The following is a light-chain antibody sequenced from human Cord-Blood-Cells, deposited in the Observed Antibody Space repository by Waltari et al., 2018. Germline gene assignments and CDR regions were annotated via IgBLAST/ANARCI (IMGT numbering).Light chain of an antibody. Sequence: QSVLTQPPSASGTPGQRVTISCSGSSSNIGSNTVNWYQQLPGTAPKLLIYSNKQRPSGVPDRFSGSKSGAAASRAISGLQSEDEADYYCAAWDDSLNGVVFGGGTKLTVL. CDR2: SNK. J-gene: IGLJ2*01. V-gene: IGLV1-44*01. CDR3: AAWDDSLNGVV. CDR1: SSNIGSNT.